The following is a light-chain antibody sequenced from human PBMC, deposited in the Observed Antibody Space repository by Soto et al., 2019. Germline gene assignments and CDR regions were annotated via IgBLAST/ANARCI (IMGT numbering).Light chain of an antibody. Sequence: QSALTQPASVSGSPGQSISISSTGTSSDVGGYNFVSWYQQHPGKAPRLIIYEVSSRPSVVSYRFSGSKSGNTASLTISGLQAEDEADYYCSSYTLRNTLVLFGGGTKLTVL. V-gene: IGLV2-14*01. CDR2: EVS. CDR1: SSDVGGYNF. J-gene: IGLJ3*02. CDR3: SSYTLRNTLVL.